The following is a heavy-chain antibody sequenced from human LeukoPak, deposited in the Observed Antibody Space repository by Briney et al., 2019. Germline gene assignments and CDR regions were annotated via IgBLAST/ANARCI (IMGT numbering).Heavy chain of an antibody. CDR1: GFTFSSYW. CDR2: IKQDGGEK. CDR3: ARAPGNYDFWSGYYTGPHFDY. Sequence: GGSLRLSCAASGFTFSSYWMSWVRQAPGKGLEWVANIKQDGGEKYYVDSVKGRFTISRDNAKNSLYLQMNSLRAEDTAVYYCARAPGNYDFWSGYYTGPHFDYWGQGTLVTVSS. V-gene: IGHV3-7*01. J-gene: IGHJ4*02. D-gene: IGHD3-3*01.